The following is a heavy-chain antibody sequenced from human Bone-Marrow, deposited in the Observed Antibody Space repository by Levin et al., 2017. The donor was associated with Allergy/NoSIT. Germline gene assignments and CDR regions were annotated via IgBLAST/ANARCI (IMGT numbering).Heavy chain of an antibody. J-gene: IGHJ4*02. CDR2: ISYDGSNK. V-gene: IGHV3-30*04. D-gene: IGHD5-18*01. Sequence: QPGGSLRLSCAASGFTFSSYAMHWVRQAPGKGLEWVAVISYDGSNKYYADSVKGRFTISRDNSKNTLYLQMNSLRAEDTAVYYCARSGYSYGLRPPNDYWGQGTLVTVSS. CDR3: ARSGYSYGLRPPNDY. CDR1: GFTFSSYA.